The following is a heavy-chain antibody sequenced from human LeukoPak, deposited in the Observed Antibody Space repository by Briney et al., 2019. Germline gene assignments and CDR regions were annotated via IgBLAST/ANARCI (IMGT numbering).Heavy chain of an antibody. CDR2: IYPGDSDT. V-gene: IGHV5-51*01. CDR1: GYSFTNYW. D-gene: IGHD3-22*01. CDR3: ARSHYFDSSGYYSGYYSDY. J-gene: IGHJ4*02. Sequence: GESLKISCEGSGYSFTNYWIGWVRQMPGKGLEWMGIIYPGDSDTRYSPSFQGQVTISADKSSSTAYLQWSSLKASDTAMYYCARSHYFDSSGYYSGYYSDYWGQGTLVTVSS.